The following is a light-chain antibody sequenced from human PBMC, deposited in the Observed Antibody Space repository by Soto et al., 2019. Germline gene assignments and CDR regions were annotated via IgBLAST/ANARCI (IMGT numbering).Light chain of an antibody. CDR3: QQYGSSPLT. CDR1: QIVSSTY. CDR2: RAS. V-gene: IGKV3-20*01. J-gene: IGKJ4*01. Sequence: EIVLTQSAGTLSLSPGERATLSCRASQIVSSTYLAWYQQKPGQAPKVLIYRASSRATGIPDRFSGSGSGTDFTLTISRLEPEDFAMYYCQQYGSSPLTFGGRTKVDIK.